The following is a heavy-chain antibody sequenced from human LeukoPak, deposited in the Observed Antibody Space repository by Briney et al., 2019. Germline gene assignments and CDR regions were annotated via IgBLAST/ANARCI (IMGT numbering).Heavy chain of an antibody. J-gene: IGHJ3*01. Sequence: GGSLRLSCGASEFPFSGHKMIWVRQAPGKGLEWVSFISSGGTDIYYADSVKGRFAVTRDNAEKSLALQMNSLRAEDTAVYYCVRVGQFVVKDALDVWGQGTAVTVSS. CDR1: EFPFSGHK. V-gene: IGHV3-21*01. D-gene: IGHD3/OR15-3a*01. CDR2: ISSGGTDI. CDR3: VRVGQFVVKDALDV.